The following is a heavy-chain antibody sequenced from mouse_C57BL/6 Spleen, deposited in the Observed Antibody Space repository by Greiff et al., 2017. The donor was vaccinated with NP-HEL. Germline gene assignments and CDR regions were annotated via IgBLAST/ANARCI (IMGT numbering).Heavy chain of an antibody. CDR2: IYPRDGST. J-gene: IGHJ2*01. CDR1: GYTFTDHT. Sequence: QVQLQQSDAELVKPGASVKISCKVSGYTFTDHTIHWMKQRPEQGLEWIGYIYPRDGSTKYNEKFKGKATLTADKSSSTAYRQLNSLTSEDSAVYFCARGKGYYSNYEGYYFDYWGQSTTLTVSS. D-gene: IGHD2-5*01. CDR3: ARGKGYYSNYEGYYFDY. V-gene: IGHV1-78*01.